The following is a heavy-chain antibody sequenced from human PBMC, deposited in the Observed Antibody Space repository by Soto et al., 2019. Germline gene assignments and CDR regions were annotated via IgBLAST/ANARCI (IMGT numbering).Heavy chain of an antibody. Sequence: QITLKESGPTLVKPTQTFTLTCTFSGFSLSSSGVGVGWIRQPPGKALEWLALIYWDDDKRYSPSLKSRLTITKDTSKNQVVLTLTNMDPVDTATYFCARNQYYYGSGTLDYCGQGTLFTVSS. CDR3: ARNQYYYGSGTLDY. D-gene: IGHD3-10*01. V-gene: IGHV2-5*02. CDR1: GFSLSSSGVG. CDR2: IYWDDDK. J-gene: IGHJ4*02.